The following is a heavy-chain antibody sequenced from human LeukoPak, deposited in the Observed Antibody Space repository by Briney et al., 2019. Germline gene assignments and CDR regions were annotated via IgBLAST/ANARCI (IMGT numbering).Heavy chain of an antibody. CDR1: GFTFSSYA. CDR2: ISGSGGST. Sequence: GGSLRLSFAASGFTFSSYAMSWVGQAPGKGLDWFSAISGSGGSTYYADSVKGRFTICRDNSKNTLYLQTNSLRAEDTAVYYCAKVYGSGSNWFDPWGQGTPNWFDPWGQGTLVTVSS. J-gene: IGHJ5*02. CDR3: AKVYGSGSNWFDPWGQGTPNWFDP. V-gene: IGHV3-23*01. D-gene: IGHD3-10*01.